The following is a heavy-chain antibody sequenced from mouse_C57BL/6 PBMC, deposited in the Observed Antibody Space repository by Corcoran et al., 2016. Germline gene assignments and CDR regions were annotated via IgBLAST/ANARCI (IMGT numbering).Heavy chain of an antibody. Sequence: EVQLQQSGPVLVKPGASVKMSCKASGYTFTDYYMNWVKQSHGKSLEWIGVINPYNGGTSYNQKFKGKATLTVDKSSSTAYMELNSLTSEDSAVYYCARKTTVVATKDYWGQGTTLTVSS. CDR2: INPYNGGT. V-gene: IGHV1-19*01. CDR1: GYTFTDYY. J-gene: IGHJ2*01. CDR3: ARKTTVVATKDY. D-gene: IGHD1-1*01.